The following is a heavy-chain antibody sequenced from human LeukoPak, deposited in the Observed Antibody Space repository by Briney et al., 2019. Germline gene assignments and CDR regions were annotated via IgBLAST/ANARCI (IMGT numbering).Heavy chain of an antibody. Sequence: PGGSLRLSCAASGFTFSSYEMNWVRQAPGKGLEWVSYISSSGSTIYYADSVKGRFTISRDNAKNSLYLQMNSVRAEDTAVYYCARDDLMVRGVRIYYYGMDVWGKGTTVTVSS. J-gene: IGHJ6*04. D-gene: IGHD3-10*01. V-gene: IGHV3-48*03. CDR2: ISSSGSTI. CDR3: ARDDLMVRGVRIYYYGMDV. CDR1: GFTFSSYE.